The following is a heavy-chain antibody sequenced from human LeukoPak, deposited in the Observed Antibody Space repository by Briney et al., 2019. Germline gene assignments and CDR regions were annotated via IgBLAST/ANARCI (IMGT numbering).Heavy chain of an antibody. CDR3: ARDSDYGDHVDFDY. V-gene: IGHV3-21*01. CDR2: ISSSSSYI. J-gene: IGHJ4*02. D-gene: IGHD4-17*01. Sequence: GGSLRLSCAASGFTFSSYSMNWVRQAPGKGLEWVSSISSSSSYIYYADSVKGRFTISRDNAKNSLYLQMNSLRAEDTAVYYCARDSDYGDHVDFDYWGQGTLVTVSS. CDR1: GFTFSSYS.